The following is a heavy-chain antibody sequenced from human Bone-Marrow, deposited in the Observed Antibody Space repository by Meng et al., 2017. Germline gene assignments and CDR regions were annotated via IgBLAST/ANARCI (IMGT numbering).Heavy chain of an antibody. Sequence: SDTLSLTFAVYGGSFSGYYWSWIRQPPGKGLEWIGEINHSGSTNYNPYLKSRVTITVDTSKNQFSLKLSSVNAADTAAYYCARAREYYDILTGYYDNWFDPWGQGTLVTVSS. D-gene: IGHD3-9*01. V-gene: IGHV4-34*01. CDR1: GGSFSGYY. CDR3: ARAREYYDILTGYYDNWFDP. CDR2: INHSGST. J-gene: IGHJ5*02.